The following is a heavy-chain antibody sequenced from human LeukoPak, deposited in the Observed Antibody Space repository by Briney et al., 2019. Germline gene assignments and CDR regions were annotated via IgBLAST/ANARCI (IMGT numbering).Heavy chain of an antibody. Sequence: GGSLRLSCAASGFSFSSYGMHWVRQAPGKGLEWVAFISYDGSNKYYADSVKGRFTMSRDNSKNTLYLQMNSLRAEDTAVYYCATGRSGYFDYWGQGTLVTVSS. J-gene: IGHJ4*02. D-gene: IGHD3-22*01. V-gene: IGHV3-30*03. CDR2: ISYDGSNK. CDR1: GFSFSSYG. CDR3: ATGRSGYFDY.